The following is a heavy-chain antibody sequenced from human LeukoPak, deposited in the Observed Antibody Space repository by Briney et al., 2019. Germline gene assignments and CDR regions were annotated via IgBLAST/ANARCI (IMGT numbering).Heavy chain of an antibody. CDR1: GFTFRNYA. V-gene: IGHV3-23*01. D-gene: IGHD2-8*02. Sequence: GGSLRLSCAASGFTFRNYAMTWVRQAPGKGLEWVSLISESGGNTNYADSVKGRFTISRDNSKNTLYLQMNSLRAEDTAVYYCARDSPYGTAGYWGQGTLVTVSS. J-gene: IGHJ4*02. CDR2: ISESGGNT. CDR3: ARDSPYGTAGY.